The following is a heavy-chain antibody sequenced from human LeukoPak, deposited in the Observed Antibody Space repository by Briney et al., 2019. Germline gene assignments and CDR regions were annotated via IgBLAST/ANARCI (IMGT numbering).Heavy chain of an antibody. Sequence: GGSLRLSCAASGFDFSGYSMSWVRQAPGKGLEWVSSMTSASSYMDYADSVRGRFTISRDNAKNSLYLQMNSLRAEDMAVYYCAKMGVGGVGTYFYYMDVWGKGTTVTVSS. CDR2: MTSASSYM. V-gene: IGHV3-21*01. J-gene: IGHJ6*03. D-gene: IGHD1-26*01. CDR3: AKMGVGGVGTYFYYMDV. CDR1: GFDFSGYS.